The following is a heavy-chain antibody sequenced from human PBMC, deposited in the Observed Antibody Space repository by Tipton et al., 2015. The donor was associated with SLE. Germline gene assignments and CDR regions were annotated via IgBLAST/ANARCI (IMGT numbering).Heavy chain of an antibody. D-gene: IGHD7-27*01. V-gene: IGHV3-48*03. J-gene: IGHJ4*02. CDR3: ARDPLTGDPFDY. Sequence: GSLRLSCAASGFTFSSYEMNWVRQAPGKGLEWVSYISSSGSTIYYADSVKGRFTISRDNAKNSLYLQMNSLRAEDTAVYYCARDPLTGDPFDYWGQGTLVTVSS. CDR2: ISSSGSTI. CDR1: GFTFSSYE.